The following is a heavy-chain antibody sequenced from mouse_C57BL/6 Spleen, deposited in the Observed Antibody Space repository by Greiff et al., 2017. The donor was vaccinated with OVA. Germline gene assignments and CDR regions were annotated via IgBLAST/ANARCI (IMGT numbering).Heavy chain of an antibody. CDR2: INPNNGGT. D-gene: IGHD1-1*01. J-gene: IGHJ1*03. V-gene: IGHV1-26*01. CDR3: ARSPYGSSYVGYFDV. Sequence: EVQLQQSGPELVKPGASVKISCKASGYTFTDYYMNWVKQSHGKSLEWIGDINPNNGGTSYNQKFKGKATLTVDKSSSTAYMELRSLTSEDSAVYYCARSPYGSSYVGYFDVWGTGTTVTVSS. CDR1: GYTFTDYY.